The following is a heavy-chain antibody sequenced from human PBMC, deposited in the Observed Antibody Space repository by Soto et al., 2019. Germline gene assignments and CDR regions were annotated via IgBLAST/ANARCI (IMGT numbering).Heavy chain of an antibody. CDR1: GFTFSDYY. J-gene: IGHJ6*02. CDR2: ISSSGSTI. V-gene: IGHV3-11*01. D-gene: IGHD1-7*01. CDR3: ARDSEGWLELPRGMDV. Sequence: QVQLVESGGGLVQPGGSLRLSCAASGFTFSDYYMSWIRQAPGKGLEWVSYISSSGSTIYYADSVKGRFTISRDNDKNSLYLQMNSLRAEDTAVYYCARDSEGWLELPRGMDVWGQGTTVTVSS.